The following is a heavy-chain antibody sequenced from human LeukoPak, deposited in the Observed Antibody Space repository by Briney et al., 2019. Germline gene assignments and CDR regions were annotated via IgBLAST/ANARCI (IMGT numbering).Heavy chain of an antibody. D-gene: IGHD2-21*02. CDR3: ARGLGIHCGGDCYYDY. CDR1: GGTFSSYA. J-gene: IGHJ4*02. V-gene: IGHV1-69*06. Sequence: SVKVSCKASGGTFSSYAISWVRQAPGQGLEWMGEIIPIFGTANYAQKFQGRVTITAGKSTSTAYMELSSLRSEDTAVYYCARGLGIHCGGDCYYDYWGQGTLVTVSS. CDR2: IIPIFGTA.